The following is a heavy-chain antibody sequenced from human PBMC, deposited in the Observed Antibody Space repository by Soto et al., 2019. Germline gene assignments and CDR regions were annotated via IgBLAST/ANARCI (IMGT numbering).Heavy chain of an antibody. CDR1: GYSFSFYG. Sequence: ASVKVSCKASGYSFSFYGINWVRQAPGQGLEWMGWINPSDENKNFAQKIEDRVTMTTATSTNTVFLELMSLKSDNTAIYYCARDRLRGYDSSGFYSWGQGTMVTVSS. J-gene: IGHJ4*02. V-gene: IGHV1-18*01. CDR2: INPSDENK. CDR3: ARDRLRGYDSSGFYS. D-gene: IGHD3-22*01.